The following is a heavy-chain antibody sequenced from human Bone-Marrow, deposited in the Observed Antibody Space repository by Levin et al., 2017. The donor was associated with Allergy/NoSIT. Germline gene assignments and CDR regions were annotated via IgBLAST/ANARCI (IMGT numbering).Heavy chain of an antibody. CDR3: ARARLRFLEWLFPYYYYGMDV. CDR1: GYTFTSYD. Sequence: ASVKVSCKASGYTFTSYDINWVRQATGQGLEWMGWMNPNSGNTGYAQKFQGRVTMTRNTSISTAYMELSSLRSEDTAVYYCARARLRFLEWLFPYYYYGMDVWGQGTTVTVSS. D-gene: IGHD3-3*01. V-gene: IGHV1-8*01. CDR2: MNPNSGNT. J-gene: IGHJ6*02.